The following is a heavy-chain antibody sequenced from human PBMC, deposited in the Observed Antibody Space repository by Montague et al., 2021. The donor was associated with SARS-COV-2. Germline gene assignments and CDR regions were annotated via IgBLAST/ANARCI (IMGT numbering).Heavy chain of an antibody. V-gene: IGHV3-30-3*01. CDR1: GFTFSSYA. D-gene: IGHD3-10*01. CDR3: ARAAQKQYVLLWFGELLHDAFDI. Sequence: LSLSLSASGFTFSSYAMHWVRQAPGKGLEWVAVISYDGSNKYYADSVKGRFTISRDDCKNTPYLQMNSLRAEDTAVYYCARAAQKQYVLLWFGELLHDAFDIWGQGTMVTVSS. CDR2: ISYDGSNK. J-gene: IGHJ3*02.